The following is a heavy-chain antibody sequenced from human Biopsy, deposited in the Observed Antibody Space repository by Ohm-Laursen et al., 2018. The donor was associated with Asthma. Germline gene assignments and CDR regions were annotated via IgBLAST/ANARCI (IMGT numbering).Heavy chain of an antibody. J-gene: IGHJ6*02. CDR3: ARCQVGYSSGWSLLLKKIYYSGMDV. Sequence: ASVKVSCKAPGGTFSNFAISWVRQAPGQGLEWLGGIMTVFGTTNYAQKFQGRVTITADESTSTAYMEVTSLRSEDTAIYYCARCQVGYSSGWSLLLKKIYYSGMDVWGRGTAVTVSS. CDR2: IMTVFGTT. V-gene: IGHV1-69*13. CDR1: GGTFSNFA. D-gene: IGHD6-19*01.